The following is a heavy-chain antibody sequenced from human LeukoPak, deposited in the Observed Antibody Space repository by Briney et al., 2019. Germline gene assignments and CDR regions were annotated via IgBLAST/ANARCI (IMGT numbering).Heavy chain of an antibody. Sequence: ASVKVSCKASGYIFTSYDINWLRQATGQGPEWMGWMSPNSGNTGYAQKFQGRVTMTRSTSMSTAYMELSSLRSEDTAVYYCARGPPNWGYDYWGQGTLVTVSS. J-gene: IGHJ4*02. CDR2: MSPNSGNT. CDR3: ARGPPNWGYDY. V-gene: IGHV1-8*01. CDR1: GYIFTSYD. D-gene: IGHD7-27*01.